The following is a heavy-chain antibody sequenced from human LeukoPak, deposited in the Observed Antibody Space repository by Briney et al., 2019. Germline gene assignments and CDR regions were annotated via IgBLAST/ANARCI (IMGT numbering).Heavy chain of an antibody. CDR2: ISGSGGST. D-gene: IGHD6-19*01. J-gene: IGHJ4*02. CDR1: GFTFSSYA. V-gene: IGHV3-23*01. CDR3: ARGSSGWAYFDY. Sequence: GGSLRLSCAASGFTFSSYAMSWVRQAPGKGLEWVSAISGSGGSTYYADSVKGRFTISRDNAKNTLFLQMNSLRAEDTAVYYCARGSSGWAYFDYWGQGTLVTVSS.